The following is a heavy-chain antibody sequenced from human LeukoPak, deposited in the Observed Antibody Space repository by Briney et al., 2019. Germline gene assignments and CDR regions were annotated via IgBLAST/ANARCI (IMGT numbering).Heavy chain of an antibody. CDR3: ARLDSSSWSRASDI. CDR2: IYYSGST. Sequence: SETLSLTCTVSGGSISGYYWSWIRQPPGKGLEWIGYIYYSGSTNYNPSLKSRVTISVDTSKNQFSLKLSSVTAADTAVYYCARLDSSSWSRASDIWGQGTMVTVSS. V-gene: IGHV4-59*08. D-gene: IGHD6-13*01. J-gene: IGHJ3*02. CDR1: GGSISGYY.